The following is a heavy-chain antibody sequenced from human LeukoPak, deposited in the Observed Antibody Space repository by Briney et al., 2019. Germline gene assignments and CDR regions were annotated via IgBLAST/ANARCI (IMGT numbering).Heavy chain of an antibody. CDR1: GFTFDDYA. J-gene: IGHJ4*02. D-gene: IGHD5-12*01. V-gene: IGHV3-9*01. CDR3: ARSYSGYEYFDY. Sequence: GGSLRLSCAASGFTFDDYAMHWVRQAPGKGLEWVSGISWNSGSIGYADSVKGRFTISRDNAKNSLYLQMNSLRAEDTAVYYCARSYSGYEYFDYWGQGTLVTVSS. CDR2: ISWNSGSI.